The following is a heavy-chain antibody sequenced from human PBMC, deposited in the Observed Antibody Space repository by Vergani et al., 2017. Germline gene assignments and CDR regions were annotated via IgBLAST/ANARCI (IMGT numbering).Heavy chain of an antibody. CDR3: AVVRGVRGYFDY. CDR2: INHSGST. J-gene: IGHJ4*02. Sequence: QVQLQESGPGLVKPSQTLSLTCTVSGGSISSGDYYWSWIRQPPGKGLEWIGEINHSGSTNYNPSLKSRVTISVDTSKNQFSLKLSSVTAADTAVYYCAVVRGVRGYFDYWGQGTLVTVSS. V-gene: IGHV4-30-4*08. D-gene: IGHD3-10*01. CDR1: GGSISSGDYY.